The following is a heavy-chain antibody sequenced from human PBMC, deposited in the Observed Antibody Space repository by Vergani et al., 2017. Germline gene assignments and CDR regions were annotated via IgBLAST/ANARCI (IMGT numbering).Heavy chain of an antibody. V-gene: IGHV3-11*03. CDR1: GGSFSGYY. Sequence: QVQLQQWGAGLLKPSETLSLTCAVYGGSFSGYYWSWIRQAPGKGLEWVSYISSSSSYTNYADSVKGRFTISRDNAKNSLYLQMNSLRAEDTAVYYCARIEGRPTSVGYFQHWGQGTLVTVSS. D-gene: IGHD4-23*01. CDR3: ARIEGRPTSVGYFQH. J-gene: IGHJ1*01. CDR2: ISSSSSYT.